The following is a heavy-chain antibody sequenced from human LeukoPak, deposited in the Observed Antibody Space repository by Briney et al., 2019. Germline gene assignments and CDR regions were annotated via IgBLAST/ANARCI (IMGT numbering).Heavy chain of an antibody. D-gene: IGHD6-25*01. CDR3: TRDRYSSGPVGAFDI. CDR2: ISSSGSTR. V-gene: IGHV3-48*03. CDR1: GFTFSTYE. Sequence: GGSLRLSCAPSGFTFSTYEMNWVRQAPGKGLEWISYISSSGSTRYYADSVMGRFTISRDNAENSLFLQMNSLKVDDTAVYYCTRDRYSSGPVGAFDIWGQGTMLTVSS. J-gene: IGHJ3*02.